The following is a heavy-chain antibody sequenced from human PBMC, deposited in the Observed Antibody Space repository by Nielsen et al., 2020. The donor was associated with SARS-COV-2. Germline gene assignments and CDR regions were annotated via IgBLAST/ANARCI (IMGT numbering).Heavy chain of an antibody. CDR1: GGSISSYY. CDR2: VYYSGTT. CDR3: ARIRFTFGLGLFEN. Sequence: SETLSLTCTVSGGSISSYYWSWIRQPPGRGLEWIGHVYYSGTTNYNPSLKSRVTISVDTSNNYFSLHLTSVTAADTAVYYCARIRFTFGLGLFENWGQGTLVTVSS. V-gene: IGHV4-59*01. J-gene: IGHJ4*02. D-gene: IGHD3/OR15-3a*01.